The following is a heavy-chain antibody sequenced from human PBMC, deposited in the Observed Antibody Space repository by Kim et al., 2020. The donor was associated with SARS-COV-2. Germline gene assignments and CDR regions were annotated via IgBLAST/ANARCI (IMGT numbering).Heavy chain of an antibody. CDR1: GFTFSTYS. V-gene: IGHV3-48*02. Sequence: GGSLRLSCAASGFTFSTYSMTWVRQAPGKGLEWVSYISSSSSTIYYADSVKGRFTISRDNAKNSLYLQMNSLRDEDTSVYYCARDVVVRGVSYYSMDVWGQGTTVTVSS. CDR2: ISSSSSTI. J-gene: IGHJ6*02. D-gene: IGHD3-10*01. CDR3: ARDVVVRGVSYYSMDV.